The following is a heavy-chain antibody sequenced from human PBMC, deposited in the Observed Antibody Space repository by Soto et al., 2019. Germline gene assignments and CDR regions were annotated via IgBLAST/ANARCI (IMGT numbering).Heavy chain of an antibody. CDR3: ASPLAGPVITYYYGMDV. V-gene: IGHV4-34*01. CDR2: INHSGST. Sequence: SETLSLTCAVYGGSFSGYYWSWIRQPPGKGLEWIGEINHSGSTNYNPSLKSRVTISVDTSKNQFSLKLSSVTAADTAVYYCASPLAGPVITYYYGMDVWGQGTTVTVSS. D-gene: IGHD3-22*01. J-gene: IGHJ6*02. CDR1: GGSFSGYY.